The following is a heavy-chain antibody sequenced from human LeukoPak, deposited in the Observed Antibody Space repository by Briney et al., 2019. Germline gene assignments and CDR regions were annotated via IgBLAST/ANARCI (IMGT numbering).Heavy chain of an antibody. CDR2: MNPNSGNT. V-gene: IGHV1-8*01. Sequence: GASVKVSCKATGYTFTSYDINWVRQATGQGLEWMGWMNPNSGNTGYAQKFQGRVTMTRNTSISTAYMELSSLRSEDTAVYYCARSRVPYPRTYYDYVWGSYRTYDFDYWGQGTLVTVSS. CDR3: ARSRVPYPRTYYDYVWGSYRTYDFDY. J-gene: IGHJ4*02. CDR1: GYTFTSYD. D-gene: IGHD3-16*02.